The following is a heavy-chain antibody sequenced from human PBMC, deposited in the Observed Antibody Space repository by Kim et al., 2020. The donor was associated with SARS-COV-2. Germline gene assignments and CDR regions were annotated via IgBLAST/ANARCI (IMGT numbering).Heavy chain of an antibody. CDR3: ASTPMSITMVRGDHNWFDP. V-gene: IGHV4-31*03. J-gene: IGHJ5*02. CDR2: IYYSGST. Sequence: SETLSLTCTVSGGSISSGGYYWSWIRQHPGKGLEWIGYIYYSGSTYYNPSLKSRVTISVDTSKNQFSLKLSSVTAADTAMYYCASTPMSITMVRGDHNWFDPWGQGTLVTVSS. CDR1: GGSISSGGYY. D-gene: IGHD3-10*01.